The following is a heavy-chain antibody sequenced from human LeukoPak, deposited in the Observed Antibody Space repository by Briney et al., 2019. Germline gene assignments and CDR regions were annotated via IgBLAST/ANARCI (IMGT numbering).Heavy chain of an antibody. CDR3: ARRSQYGSSWTFDY. D-gene: IGHD6-13*01. V-gene: IGHV4-39*01. CDR2: IHYSGST. Sequence: SETLSLTYTVSGDSISSSNYYWGWIRQSPGSGLEWIGSIHYSGSTYYNPSPKSRVTMSVDSSKNQFSLKLSSVTAADTAVYYCARRSQYGSSWTFDYWGQGTLVTVSS. CDR1: GDSISSSNYY. J-gene: IGHJ4*02.